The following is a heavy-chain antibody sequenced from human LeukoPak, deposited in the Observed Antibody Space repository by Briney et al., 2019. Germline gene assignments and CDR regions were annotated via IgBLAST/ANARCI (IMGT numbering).Heavy chain of an antibody. CDR3: ARSGRWLQFAWFDP. D-gene: IGHD5-24*01. Sequence: PSETLSLTCAVYGGSFSGYYWSWIRQPPGKGLEWIGEINHSGSTNYNPSLKSRVTISVDTSKNQFSLKLSSVTAADTAVYYCARSGRWLQFAWFDPWGQGTLVTVSS. V-gene: IGHV4-34*01. J-gene: IGHJ5*02. CDR2: INHSGST. CDR1: GGSFSGYY.